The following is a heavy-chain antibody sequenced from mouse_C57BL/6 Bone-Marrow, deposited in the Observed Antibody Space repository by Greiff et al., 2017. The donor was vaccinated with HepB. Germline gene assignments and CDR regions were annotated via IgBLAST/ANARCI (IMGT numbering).Heavy chain of an antibody. V-gene: IGHV1-39*01. CDR2: INPNYGTT. Sequence: VVEPGASVKISCKASGYSFTDYNMNWVKQSNGKSLEWIGVINPNYGTTSYNQKFKGKATLTVDQSSSTAYMQLNSLTSEDSAVYYCAREGSNLAWFAYWGQGTLVTVSA. J-gene: IGHJ3*01. CDR1: GYSFTDYN. CDR3: AREGSNLAWFAY. D-gene: IGHD2-5*01.